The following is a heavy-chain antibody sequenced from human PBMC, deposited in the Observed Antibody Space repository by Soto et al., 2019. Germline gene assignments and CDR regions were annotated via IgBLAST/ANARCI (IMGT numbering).Heavy chain of an antibody. CDR2: ITPIFGTA. J-gene: IGHJ4*02. CDR1: GGTFSSYA. CDR3: ARSKYYYDSSGYYGY. Sequence: SVKVSCKASGGTFSSYAISWVRQAPGQGLEWMGGITPIFGTANYAQKFQGRVTITGDKSTSTAYMELSSLRSEDTAVYYCARSKYYYDSSGYYGYWGKGTLVTVSS. D-gene: IGHD3-22*01. V-gene: IGHV1-69*06.